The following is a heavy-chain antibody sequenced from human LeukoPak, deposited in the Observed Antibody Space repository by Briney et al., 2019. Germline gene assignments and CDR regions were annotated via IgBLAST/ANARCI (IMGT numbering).Heavy chain of an antibody. CDR2: ISSSGSTI. CDR1: GFTFSSYS. D-gene: IGHD3-10*01. V-gene: IGHV3-48*03. Sequence: GGSLRLSCAASGFTSGFTFSSYSMHWVRQAPGKGLEWVSYISSSGSTIYYADSVKGRFTISRDNAKNSLYLQMNSLRAEDTAVYYCARVDYYGSGSYFQSSWGQGTLVTVSS. J-gene: IGHJ5*02. CDR3: ARVDYYGSGSYFQSS.